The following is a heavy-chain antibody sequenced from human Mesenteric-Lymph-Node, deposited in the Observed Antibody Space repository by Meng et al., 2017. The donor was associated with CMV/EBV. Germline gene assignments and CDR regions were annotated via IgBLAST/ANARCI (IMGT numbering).Heavy chain of an antibody. CDR1: GFSVSGNY. D-gene: IGHD6-13*01. J-gene: IGHJ5*02. V-gene: IGHV3-53*01. Sequence: GGSLRLSCAASGFSVSGNYMNWVRQAPGKGLEWVSVIYSSGSTYYADSVKGRFTISRDELKNTLYLQMNSLRAEDTAMYYCARVAAGAQYNWLDLWGQGNMV. CDR2: IYSSGST. CDR3: ARVAAGAQYNWLDL.